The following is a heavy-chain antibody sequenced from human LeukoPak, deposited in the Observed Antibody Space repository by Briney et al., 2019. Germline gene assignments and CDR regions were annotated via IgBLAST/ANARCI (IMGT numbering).Heavy chain of an antibody. CDR1: VFTFSNYD. V-gene: IGHV3-13*01. CDR3: ARDRGGGHMDV. Sequence: PGGSLRLSCAASVFTFSNYDMHWVRHATGKGREWVSAIGTAGDTYYPGSVKGRFTISRENAKNSLYLQMNSLRAGDTAVYYCARDRGGGHMDVWGKGTTVTISS. D-gene: IGHD2-15*01. CDR2: IGTAGDT. J-gene: IGHJ6*03.